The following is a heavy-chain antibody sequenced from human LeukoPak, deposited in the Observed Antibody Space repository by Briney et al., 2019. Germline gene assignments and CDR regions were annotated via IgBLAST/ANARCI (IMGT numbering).Heavy chain of an antibody. V-gene: IGHV3-23*01. CDR1: GFTFSSYA. D-gene: IGHD3-10*01. Sequence: GGSLRLSCAASGFTFSSYAMSWVRQAPGKGLEWVSAISGSGGSTYYADSVKGRFTISRDNSKNTLYLQMNSLRAEDTAVYYCAKMGTFDYYGSDNWFDPWGQGTLVTVSS. CDR3: AKMGTFDYYGSDNWFDP. J-gene: IGHJ5*02. CDR2: ISGSGGST.